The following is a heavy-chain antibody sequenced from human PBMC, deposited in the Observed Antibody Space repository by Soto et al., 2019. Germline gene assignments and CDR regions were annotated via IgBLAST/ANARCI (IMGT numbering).Heavy chain of an antibody. V-gene: IGHV3-30-3*01. CDR1: GFTFSSYA. CDR3: ARDLALWRFEESTAIDY. Sequence: QVQLVESGGGVVQPGRSLRLSCAASGFTFSSYAMHWVRQAPGKGLEWVAVISYDGSNKYYADSVKGRFTISRDNSKNTLYLQMNSLRAEDTAVYYCARDLALWRFEESTAIDYWGQGTLVTVSS. D-gene: IGHD3-10*01. CDR2: ISYDGSNK. J-gene: IGHJ4*02.